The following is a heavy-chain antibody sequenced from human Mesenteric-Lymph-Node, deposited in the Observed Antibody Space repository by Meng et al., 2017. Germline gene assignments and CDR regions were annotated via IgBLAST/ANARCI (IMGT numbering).Heavy chain of an antibody. CDR2: INHSGST. Sequence: QVQLQQWGAGLLKPSETLSLTCAAYGGSFSGYYWSWIRQPPGKGLEWIGEINHSGSTNYNPSLKSRVTISVDTSKNQFSLKLSSVTAADTAVYYCARTIGGADIVVVPAAYYFDYWGQGTLVTSPQ. CDR3: ARTIGGADIVVVPAAYYFDY. V-gene: IGHV4-34*01. J-gene: IGHJ4*02. CDR1: GGSFSGYY. D-gene: IGHD2-2*01.